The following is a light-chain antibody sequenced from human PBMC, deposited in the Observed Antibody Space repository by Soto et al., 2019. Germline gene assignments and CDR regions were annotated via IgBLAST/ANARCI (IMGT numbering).Light chain of an antibody. CDR3: QTWGTGIVV. J-gene: IGLJ2*01. Sequence: QLVLTQSPSASASLGASVRLTCTLSSGHSSYAIAWYQQQPEKGPRYLMKLNSDGSHSEGDGIPDRFSGSSSGAEHYLTISSLQSEDEAAYYCQTWGTGIVVFGGGTKLTVL. CDR1: SGHSSYA. CDR2: LNSDGSH. V-gene: IGLV4-69*01.